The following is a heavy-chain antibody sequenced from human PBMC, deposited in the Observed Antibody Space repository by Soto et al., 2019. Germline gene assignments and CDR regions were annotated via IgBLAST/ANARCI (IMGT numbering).Heavy chain of an antibody. CDR2: ISDDSGRT. CDR3: VTVPWVILFVAVLH. V-gene: IGHV3-23*01. J-gene: IGHJ4*02. Sequence: EVQLLESGGGVVQPGGSLRLSCAASGFTFTTYAMSWVRQAPGKGLEWVSAISDDSGRTFFADSVKGRFTISRDNSDNALYLHMNNLRVEDTAVYYCVTVPWVILFVAVLHWGQGTLVTVSP. D-gene: IGHD3-3*01. CDR1: GFTFTTYA.